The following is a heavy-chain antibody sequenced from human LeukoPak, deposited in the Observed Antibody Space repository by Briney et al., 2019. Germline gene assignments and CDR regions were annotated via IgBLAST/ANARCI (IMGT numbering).Heavy chain of an antibody. CDR1: GGSISPHY. Sequence: SETLSLTCTVSGGSISPHYWSWIRQPPGKGLEWIGYIYYSGSTNYNPSLKSRVTISIDTSKNQFSLKLSSVTAADTAVYYCARAGYYYDGSGYYYADYWGQGTLVSVSS. D-gene: IGHD3-22*01. CDR3: ARAGYYYDGSGYYYADY. V-gene: IGHV4-59*11. CDR2: IYYSGST. J-gene: IGHJ4*02.